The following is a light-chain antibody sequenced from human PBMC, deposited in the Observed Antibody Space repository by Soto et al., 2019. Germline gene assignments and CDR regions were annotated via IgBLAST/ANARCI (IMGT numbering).Light chain of an antibody. Sequence: DIQMKNYTSSLAASVGARVTITXXASQTISTYLNWYQQKPGKAPKLLIYKASTLKSGVPSRFSGSGSGTEFTLAISSLQPDDFATYYCQHYNSYSEAFGQGAKVDI. J-gene: IGKJ1*01. CDR2: KAS. V-gene: IGKV1-5*03. CDR3: QHYNSYSEA. CDR1: QTISTY.